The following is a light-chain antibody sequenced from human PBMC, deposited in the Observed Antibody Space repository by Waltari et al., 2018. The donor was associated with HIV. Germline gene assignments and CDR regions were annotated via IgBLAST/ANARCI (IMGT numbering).Light chain of an antibody. CDR3: QQYGASYV. V-gene: IGKV3-20*01. CDR1: QIINNN. CDR2: GAS. J-gene: IGKJ2*01. Sequence: EIVLTQSPGTLSLSPGEGVTLSCRASQIINNNLLIWGASNRVTGIPGRFSGSGSGTDFPLTISRLEPEDFAVYYCQQYGASYVFGQGTKLETK.